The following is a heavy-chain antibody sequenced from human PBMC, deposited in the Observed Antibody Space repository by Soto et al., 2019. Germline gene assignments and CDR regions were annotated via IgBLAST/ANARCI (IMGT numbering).Heavy chain of an antibody. D-gene: IGHD6-13*01. J-gene: IGHJ4*02. Sequence: GGSLRLSCAASGFPFSAYAMSWVRQAPGKGLEWVSVISGSGGATYYADSVKGRFTISRDNSKNTLYLQMNSLRAEDTAVYYCARQDYSTTWYLNYWGQGTLVTVSS. CDR1: GFPFSAYA. V-gene: IGHV3-23*01. CDR3: ARQDYSTTWYLNY. CDR2: ISGSGGAT.